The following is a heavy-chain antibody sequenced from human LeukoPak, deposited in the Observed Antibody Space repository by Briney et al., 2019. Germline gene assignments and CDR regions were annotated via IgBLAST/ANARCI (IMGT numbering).Heavy chain of an antibody. D-gene: IGHD6-13*01. CDR2: IYPGDSDT. CDR3: ARFVRTAGTLFDY. J-gene: IGHJ4*02. CDR1: GYSFTSYW. V-gene: IGHV5-51*01. Sequence: AGESLKISCKGSGYSFTSYWIGWVRQMPGKGLEWMGIIYPGDSDTRYSPSFQGQVTISADKSISTAYLQWSSLKASDTAMYYCARFVRTAGTLFDYWGQGTLVTVSS.